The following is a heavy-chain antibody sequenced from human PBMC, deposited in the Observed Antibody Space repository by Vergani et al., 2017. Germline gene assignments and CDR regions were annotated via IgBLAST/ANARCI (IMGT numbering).Heavy chain of an antibody. V-gene: IGHV1-2*02. J-gene: IGHJ5*01. CDR3: AHSWNFGRRGWFDS. CDR2: ISPKTGDT. Sequence: QVQLMQSGPVIKKPGGSMKVSCQASESTFSDYNIHWVRQAPGQGLQWMGWISPKTGDTDYLQRFQDRVTMTRDASTKTVYLKITRLTSDDTAVYYCAHSWNFGRRGWFDSWGPGTLVSVSS. CDR1: ESTFSDYN. D-gene: IGHD1-26*01.